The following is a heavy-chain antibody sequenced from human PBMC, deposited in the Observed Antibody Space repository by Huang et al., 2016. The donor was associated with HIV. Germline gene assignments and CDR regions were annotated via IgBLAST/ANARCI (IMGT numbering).Heavy chain of an antibody. CDR1: GGSFRNFA. V-gene: IGHV1-69*01. Sequence: QVQLVQSGAEVKKPGSSVKVSCKASGGSFRNFAIGWVRQAPGQGLEWMGGVIPTLGTANCAQKFQGRFRIIADESTSTAYMELSSLRSEETAVYYCATVDYYDTSGPQRGYFDNWGQGTLVTVSS. CDR2: VIPTLGTA. CDR3: ATVDYYDTSGPQRGYFDN. J-gene: IGHJ4*02. D-gene: IGHD3-22*01.